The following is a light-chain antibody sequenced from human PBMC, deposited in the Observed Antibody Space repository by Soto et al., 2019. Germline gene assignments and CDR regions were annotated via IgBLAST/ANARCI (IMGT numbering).Light chain of an antibody. V-gene: IGLV2-14*01. J-gene: IGLJ2*01. CDR2: EGT. CDR1: SSDIGRYKF. CDR3: SSSTNTNTLVI. Sequence: ALTQPASVSGSPGQSVTISCTGTSSDIGRYKFVSWFQQHPGEAPKLLIFEGTNRPSGVSNRFSGSKSGNTASLTISGLQAEDEAIYFCSSSTNTNTLVIFGGGTKVTVL.